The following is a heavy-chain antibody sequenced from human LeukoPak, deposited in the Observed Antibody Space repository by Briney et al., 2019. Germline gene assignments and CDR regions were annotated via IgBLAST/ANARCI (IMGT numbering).Heavy chain of an antibody. V-gene: IGHV3-30-3*01. Sequence: GRSLRLSCAASGFTFSSYAMHWVRQAPGKGLEWVAVISHDGSNKYYADSVKGRFTISRDNAKNSLYLQMNSLRAEDTAVYYCARDCPLTVAPLCIFDYWGQGTLVTVSS. CDR1: GFTFSSYA. J-gene: IGHJ4*02. D-gene: IGHD2-2*01. CDR3: ARDCPLTVAPLCIFDY. CDR2: ISHDGSNK.